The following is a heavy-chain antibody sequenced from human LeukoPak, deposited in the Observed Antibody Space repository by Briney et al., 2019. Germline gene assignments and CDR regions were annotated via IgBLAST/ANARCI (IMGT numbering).Heavy chain of an antibody. Sequence: PGGSLRLSCAAPGFTFSSYWMHWVRQAPGKGLVWVSRINSDGSSTSYADSVKGRFTISRDNAKNTLYLQMNSLRAEDTAVYYCARELWFGELVSRGMDVWGQGTTVTVSS. D-gene: IGHD3-10*01. CDR2: INSDGSST. V-gene: IGHV3-74*01. CDR3: ARELWFGELVSRGMDV. J-gene: IGHJ6*02. CDR1: GFTFSSYW.